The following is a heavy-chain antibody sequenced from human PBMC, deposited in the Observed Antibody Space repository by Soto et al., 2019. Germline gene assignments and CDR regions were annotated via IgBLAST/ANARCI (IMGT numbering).Heavy chain of an antibody. CDR1: GFTFSSYG. D-gene: IGHD2-2*01. J-gene: IGHJ4*02. CDR3: AKARGSSTPAPGTY. V-gene: IGHV3-30*18. CDR2: ISYDGSNK. Sequence: HPGGSLRLSCAASGFTFSSYGMHWVRQAPGKGLEWVAVISYDGSNKYYADSVKGRFTISRDNSKNTLYLQMNTLRAEDTAVYYCAKARGSSTPAPGTYWGQGTLVTVSS.